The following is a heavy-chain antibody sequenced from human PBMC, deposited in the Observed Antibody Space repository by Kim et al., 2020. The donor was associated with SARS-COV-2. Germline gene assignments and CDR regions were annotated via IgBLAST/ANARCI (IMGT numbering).Heavy chain of an antibody. V-gene: IGHV4-59*01. Sequence: SETLSLTCTVSGGSISSYYWSWIRQPPGKGLEWIGHIYYSGSTNYNPSLKSRVTVSVDTSKNQFSLKLSSVTAADTAVYYCARDTYNTMVRGVIGTFDI. D-gene: IGHD3-10*01. CDR1: GGSISSYY. J-gene: IGHJ3*02. CDR3: ARDTYNTMVRGVIGTFDI. CDR2: IYYSGST.